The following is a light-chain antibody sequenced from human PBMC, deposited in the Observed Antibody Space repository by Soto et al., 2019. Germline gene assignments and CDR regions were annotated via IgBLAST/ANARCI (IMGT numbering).Light chain of an antibody. CDR2: KAS. J-gene: IGKJ4*01. CDR3: QQYDSYSPLT. Sequence: DIQMTQSPSTLSASVGDRVTITCRASQRISIWLAWYQQKPGKAPKLLIYKASGLESGVPSRFSGSGSGTDFTPTISSLQPDDFASYYCQQYDSYSPLTFGGGTKVEIK. V-gene: IGKV1-5*03. CDR1: QRISIW.